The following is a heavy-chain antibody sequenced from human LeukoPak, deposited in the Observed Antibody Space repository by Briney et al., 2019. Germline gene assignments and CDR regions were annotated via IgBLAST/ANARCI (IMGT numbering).Heavy chain of an antibody. J-gene: IGHJ3*02. Sequence: SETLSLTCPVSGGSISGSSYYWGWIRQPPGKGLEWIGSIYYSGSTYYNPSLKSRVTISVDTSKNQFSLKLSSVTAADTAVYYCARDQGDRAFDIWGQGTMVTVSS. D-gene: IGHD3-16*01. CDR1: GGSISGSSYY. CDR2: IYYSGST. V-gene: IGHV4-39*07. CDR3: ARDQGDRAFDI.